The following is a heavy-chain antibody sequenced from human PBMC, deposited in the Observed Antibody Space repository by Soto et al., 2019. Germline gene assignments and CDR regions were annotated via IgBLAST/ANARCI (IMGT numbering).Heavy chain of an antibody. V-gene: IGHV1-2*04. CDR2: INPNSGGT. J-gene: IGHJ4*02. D-gene: IGHD1-26*01. CDR3: SRDQGGWELRYYFDY. Sequence: ASVKVSCKASGYTFTGCYMHWLRQAPGQGLEWMGWINPNSGGTNYAQKFQGWVTMARDTSISTAYMELSRLRSDDTAVYYCSRDQGGWELRYYFDYWGQGTLVTVSS. CDR1: GYTFTGCY.